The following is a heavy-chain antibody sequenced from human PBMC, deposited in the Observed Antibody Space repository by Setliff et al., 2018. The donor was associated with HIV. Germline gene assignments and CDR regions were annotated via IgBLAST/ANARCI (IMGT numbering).Heavy chain of an antibody. J-gene: IGHJ4*02. CDR3: ARHLESKHLSY. CDR2: ILSGGTT. Sequence: PSETLSLTCSVFGDSINSRSYYWGWIRQSPGQGLEWIGNILSGGTTFYNPSLKSRVSMSVDTSKNQFSLKLSSVTAADTAVYYCARHLESKHLSYWGQGTLGTVSS. V-gene: IGHV4-39*01. D-gene: IGHD3-3*01. CDR1: GDSINSRSYY.